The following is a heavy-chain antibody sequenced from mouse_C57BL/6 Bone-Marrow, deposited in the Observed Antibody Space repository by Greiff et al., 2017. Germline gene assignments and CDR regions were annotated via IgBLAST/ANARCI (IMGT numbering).Heavy chain of an antibody. J-gene: IGHJ2*01. V-gene: IGHV1-26*01. CDR3: ARELTSYFDY. CDR2: INPNNGGT. CDR1: GYTFTDYY. Sequence: EVQLQQSGPELVKPGASVKISCKASGYTFTDYYMNWVKQSHGKSLEWIGDINPNNGGTSYNQKFKGKATFTVDKTSSTAYMELRSLTSEDSAFYYCARELTSYFDYWGQGTTPTVSS.